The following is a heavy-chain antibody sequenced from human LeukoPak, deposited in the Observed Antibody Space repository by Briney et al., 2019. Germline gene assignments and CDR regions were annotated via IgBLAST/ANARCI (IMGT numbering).Heavy chain of an antibody. V-gene: IGHV1-69*04. CDR2: IIPILGIA. CDR3: ARDVVYCSGGSCYPN. D-gene: IGHD2-15*01. J-gene: IGHJ4*02. CDR1: GYTFTGYY. Sequence: SVKVSCKASGYTFTGYYMHWVRQAPGQGLEWMGRIIPILGIANYAQKFQGRVTITADKSTSTAYMELSSLRSEDTAVYYCARDVVYCSGGSCYPNWGQGTLVTVSS.